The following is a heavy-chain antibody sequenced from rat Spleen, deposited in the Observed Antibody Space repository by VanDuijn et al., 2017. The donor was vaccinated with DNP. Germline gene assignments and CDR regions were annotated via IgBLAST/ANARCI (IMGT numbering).Heavy chain of an antibody. V-gene: IGHV5-7*01. J-gene: IGHJ2*01. CDR1: GFTFSDYY. D-gene: IGHD3-8*01. CDR3: TSNPHIRTAAPFDY. Sequence: EVQLVESGGGLVQPGRSLKLSCAASGFTFSDYYMAWVRQAPAKGLEWVATISYNGGTPYYRDSVKGRFTISRDNAQSTLYLQVNSQRSENTATYYCTSNPHIRTAAPFDYWGQGVMVTVSS. CDR2: ISYNGGTP.